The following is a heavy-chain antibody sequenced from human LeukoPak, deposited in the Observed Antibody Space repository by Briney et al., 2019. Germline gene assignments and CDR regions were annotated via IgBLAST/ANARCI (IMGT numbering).Heavy chain of an antibody. CDR1: GFTFSNYA. CDR2: ITATSSST. Sequence: GGSLRLSCAASGFTFSNYAMSWVRQAPGKGLEWVSAITATSSSTYDADSVQGRFTISRDNSKITLYLQMNSLRPQDTAFYYCAKLFDSGTYNNFFHYWGQGTLDSVSS. D-gene: IGHD3-10*01. V-gene: IGHV3-23*01. J-gene: IGHJ4*02. CDR3: AKLFDSGTYNNFFHY.